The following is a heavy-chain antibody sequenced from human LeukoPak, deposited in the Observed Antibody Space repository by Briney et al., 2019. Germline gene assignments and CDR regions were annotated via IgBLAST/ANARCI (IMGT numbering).Heavy chain of an antibody. Sequence: SQTLSLTCAVSGGSISSGGYAWSWIRQTPGKGPEWVGYMYPDGSAYYKSSLKRRVIISLDPSKNQFSLKLNSVTAADTAVYYCAREGLGGLYFDYWGQGTLVTVSS. CDR2: MYPDGSA. CDR1: GGSISSGGYA. V-gene: IGHV4-30-2*01. J-gene: IGHJ4*02. CDR3: AREGLGGLYFDY. D-gene: IGHD3-16*01.